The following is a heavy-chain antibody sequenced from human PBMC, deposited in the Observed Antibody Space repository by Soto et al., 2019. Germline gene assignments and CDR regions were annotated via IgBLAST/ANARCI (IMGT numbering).Heavy chain of an antibody. D-gene: IGHD6-19*01. Sequence: GGSLRLSCAASGFSFDDYTMHWVRQAPGKGLDWVSLINWDGTSTYYTDSVKGRFTISRDNRKNSLYLQMNSLGPEHTALYSCLNDFGSGPNCHPAPLMYHYYGMYVRGQGTTVTVSS. CDR3: LNDFGSGPNCHPAPLMYHYYGMYV. J-gene: IGHJ6*02. CDR1: GFSFDDYT. V-gene: IGHV3-43*01. CDR2: INWDGTST.